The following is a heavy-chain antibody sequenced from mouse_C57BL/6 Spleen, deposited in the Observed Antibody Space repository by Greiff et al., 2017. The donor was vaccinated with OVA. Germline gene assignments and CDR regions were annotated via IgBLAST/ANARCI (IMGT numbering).Heavy chain of an antibody. CDR2: IRSKSNNYAT. Sequence: EVMLVESGGGLVQPKGSLKLSCAASGFSFNTYAMNWVRQAPGKGLEWVARIRSKSNNYATYYADSVKDRFTISRDDSESMLYLQMNNLKTEDTAMYYCVRHKGWMDYWGQGTSVTVSS. D-gene: IGHD2-3*01. J-gene: IGHJ4*01. CDR1: GFSFNTYA. CDR3: VRHKGWMDY. V-gene: IGHV10-1*01.